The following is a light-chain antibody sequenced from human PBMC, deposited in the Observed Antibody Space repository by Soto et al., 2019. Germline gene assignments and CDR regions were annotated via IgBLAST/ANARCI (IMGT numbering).Light chain of an antibody. CDR3: QQYYTYSWT. Sequence: DIQMTQSPSTLSASVGDSVTITCRASQSISTWLAWYQQKPGKAPKLLIYDASSLESGVPSRFSGSGSGTEFTLTISSLQPDDFATYYCQQYYTYSWTFGQGTKVDIK. J-gene: IGKJ1*01. CDR2: DAS. V-gene: IGKV1-5*01. CDR1: QSISTW.